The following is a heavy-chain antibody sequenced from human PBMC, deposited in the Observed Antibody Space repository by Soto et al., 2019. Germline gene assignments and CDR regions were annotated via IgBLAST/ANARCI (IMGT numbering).Heavy chain of an antibody. D-gene: IGHD2-2*01. CDR1: LYSFTSYW. CDR3: ARVGYCSSTSCYYYYYGMDV. CDR2: IEPSDSYT. J-gene: IGHJ6*02. Sequence: GQTPKLSPTVSLYSFTSYWVSWGRRIAGKGLEWMGRIEPSDSYTNYSPSFQSNVTISADKSISTAYLQWSSLKASDTAMYYCARVGYCSSTSCYYYYYGMDVWGQGTTVTVSS. V-gene: IGHV5-10-1*01.